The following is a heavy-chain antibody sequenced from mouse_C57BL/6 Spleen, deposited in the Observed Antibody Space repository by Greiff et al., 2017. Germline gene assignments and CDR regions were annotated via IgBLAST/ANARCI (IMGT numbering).Heavy chain of an antibody. CDR2: FDPSDSYT. J-gene: IGHJ4*01. V-gene: IGHV1-69*01. Sequence: QVQLQQPGAELVMPGASVKLSCKASGYTFTSYWMHWVKQRPGQGLEWIGDFDPSDSYTNYNQKFKGKSTLTVDKSSSTAYLELSSLVSEDSAVYYCARPAVASPLSMDYWGQGTSVTVSS. CDR1: GYTFTSYW. D-gene: IGHD1-1*01. CDR3: ARPAVASPLSMDY.